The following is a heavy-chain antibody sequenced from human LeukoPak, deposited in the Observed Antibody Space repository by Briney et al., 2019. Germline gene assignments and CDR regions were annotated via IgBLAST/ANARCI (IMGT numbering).Heavy chain of an antibody. CDR1: GESFSYNY. Sequence: PSETLSLTCAVSGESFSYNYWTWVRQPPGKGLEWIGDINHSGRVNYRPSLKSRVTISVDTSKGQFSLKLSAVTAADTAVYYCARGLGPMSPSLDYWGQGSLVTVSS. D-gene: IGHD3-22*01. CDR3: ARGLGPMSPSLDY. V-gene: IGHV4-34*01. CDR2: INHSGRV. J-gene: IGHJ4*02.